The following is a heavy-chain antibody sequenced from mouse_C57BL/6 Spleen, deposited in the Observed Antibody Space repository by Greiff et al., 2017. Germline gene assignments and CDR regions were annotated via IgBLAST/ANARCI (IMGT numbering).Heavy chain of an antibody. D-gene: IGHD1-1*01. J-gene: IGHJ2*01. V-gene: IGHV1-26*01. CDR3: ARCYGSSRYFDY. CDR1: GYTFTDYY. Sequence: VQLQQSGPELVKPGASVKISCKASGYTFTDYYMNWVKQSHGKSLEWIGDINPNNGGTSYNQKFKGKATLTVDKSSSTAYMELRSLTSEDSAVYYCARCYGSSRYFDYWGQGTTLTVSS. CDR2: INPNNGGT.